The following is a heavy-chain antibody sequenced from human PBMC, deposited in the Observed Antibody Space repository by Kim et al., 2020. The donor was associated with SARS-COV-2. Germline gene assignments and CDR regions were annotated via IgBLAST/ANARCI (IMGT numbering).Heavy chain of an antibody. Sequence: SVKVSCKASGGTFSSYAISWVRQAPGHGLEWMGGIIPIFGTANYAQKFQGRVTITADESTSTAYMELSSLRSEDSAVYYCARDLRYYYYYGMDVWGQGTTVTVSS. J-gene: IGHJ6*02. CDR1: GGTFSSYA. CDR2: IIPIFGTA. CDR3: ARDLRYYYYYGMDV. V-gene: IGHV1-69*13.